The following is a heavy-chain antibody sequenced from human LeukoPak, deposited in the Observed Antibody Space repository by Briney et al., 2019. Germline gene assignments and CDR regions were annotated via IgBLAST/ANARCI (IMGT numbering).Heavy chain of an antibody. CDR3: ARPIAVAGTLYFDY. D-gene: IGHD6-19*01. CDR2: ISAYNGNT. J-gene: IGHJ4*02. Sequence: ASVKVSCKASGYTFTSYGISWVRQAPGQGLEWMGWISAYNGNTNYAQKLQGRVTMTTDTSTSTAYMELSSLRSDDTAVYYCARPIAVAGTLYFDYWGQGTLVTVSS. CDR1: GYTFTSYG. V-gene: IGHV1-18*04.